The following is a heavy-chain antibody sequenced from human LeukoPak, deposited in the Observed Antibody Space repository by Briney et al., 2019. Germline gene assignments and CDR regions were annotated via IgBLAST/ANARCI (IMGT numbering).Heavy chain of an antibody. V-gene: IGHV3-30*03. CDR1: GFTFSNAW. CDR3: VRDLYSDYNWFDP. D-gene: IGHD4-11*01. J-gene: IGHJ5*02. CDR2: IFYDGSIG. Sequence: GGSLRLSCAASGFTFSNAWMSWVRQAPGKGLEWVAVIFYDGSIGYYADSVKGRFTISRDNPKNTVYLQMNTLRREDSAVYYCVRDLYSDYNWFDPWGQGTLVTVSS.